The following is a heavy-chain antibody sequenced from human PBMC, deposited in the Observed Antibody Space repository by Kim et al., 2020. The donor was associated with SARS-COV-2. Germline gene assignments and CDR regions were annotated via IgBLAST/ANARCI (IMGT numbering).Heavy chain of an antibody. J-gene: IGHJ3*02. CDR2: ISYDGSNK. D-gene: IGHD3-22*01. V-gene: IGHV3-30*04. CDR3: ARDPYYYDSSGYYRGANYAFDI. CDR1: GFTFSSYA. Sequence: GGSLRLSCAASGFTFSSYAMHWVRQAPGKGLEWVAVISYDGSNKYYADSVKGRFTISRDNSKNTLYLQMNSLRAEDTAVYYCARDPYYYDSSGYYRGANYAFDIWGQGTMVTVSS.